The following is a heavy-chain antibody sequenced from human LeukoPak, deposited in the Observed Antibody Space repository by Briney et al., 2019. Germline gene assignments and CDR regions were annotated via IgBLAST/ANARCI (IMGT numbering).Heavy chain of an antibody. V-gene: IGHV1-69*05. CDR3: ASSPFDFWSGYYYYYYYYMDV. J-gene: IGHJ6*03. CDR1: GGTFSSYA. CDR2: IIPIFGTA. D-gene: IGHD3-3*01. Sequence: SVKVSCKASGGTFSSYAISWVRQAPGQGLEWMGGIIPIFGTANYAQKFQGRVTITTYESTSTAYMELSSLRSEDTAVYYCASSPFDFWSGYYYYYYYYMDVWGKGTTVTVSS.